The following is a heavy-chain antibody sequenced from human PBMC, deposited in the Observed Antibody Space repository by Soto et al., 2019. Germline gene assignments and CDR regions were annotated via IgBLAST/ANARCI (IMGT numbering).Heavy chain of an antibody. CDR3: ARGSGYYHDY. D-gene: IGHD3-22*01. Sequence: TSETLSVTCTVSGGSISSYYWSWIRQPPGKGLEWIGYIYYSGSTNYNPSLKSRVTISVDTSKNQFSLKLSSVTAADTAVYYCARGSGYYHDYWGQGTLVTVSS. J-gene: IGHJ4*02. CDR2: IYYSGST. CDR1: GGSISSYY. V-gene: IGHV4-59*01.